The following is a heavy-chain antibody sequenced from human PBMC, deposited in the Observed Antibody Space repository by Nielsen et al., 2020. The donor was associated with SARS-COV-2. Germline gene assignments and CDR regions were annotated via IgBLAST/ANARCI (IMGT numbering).Heavy chain of an antibody. Sequence: GGSLRLSCAASGFTFSSYWMSWVRQAPGKGLEWVANIKQDGSEKYYVDSVKGRFTISRDNAKNSLYLQMNSLRDEDTAVYYCARDYYDSSGYRDWFDPWGQGTLVTVSS. D-gene: IGHD3-22*01. J-gene: IGHJ5*02. V-gene: IGHV3-7*01. CDR1: GFTFSSYW. CDR2: IKQDGSEK. CDR3: ARDYYDSSGYRDWFDP.